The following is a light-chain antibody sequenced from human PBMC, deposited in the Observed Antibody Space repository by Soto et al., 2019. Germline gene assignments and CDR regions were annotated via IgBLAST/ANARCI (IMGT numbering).Light chain of an antibody. V-gene: IGLV2-11*01. CDR1: SSDVGGYNY. Sequence: QSALTQPPSASGSPGQSVAISCTGTSSDVGGYNYVSWYQQHPGKAPKLMIYDVNKRPSGVPARFSGSKSGNTASLTISGLQAEDEADYYCCSYAGSYTFRYVFGTGTKLTVL. CDR2: DVN. J-gene: IGLJ1*01. CDR3: CSYAGSYTFRYV.